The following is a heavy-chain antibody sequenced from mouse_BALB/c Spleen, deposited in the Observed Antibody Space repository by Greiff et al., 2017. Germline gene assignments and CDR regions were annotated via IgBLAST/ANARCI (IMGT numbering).Heavy chain of an antibody. Sequence: VQLQQSGAELVRPGASVKLSCKTSGYIFTSYWIHWVKQRSGQGLEWIARIYPGTGSTYYNEKFKDKATLTADKSSSTAYMQLSSLTSEDSAVYYCASSLYYGNYLDYWGQGTTLTVSS. J-gene: IGHJ2*01. CDR2: IYPGTGST. CDR3: ASSLYYGNYLDY. CDR1: GYIFTSYW. D-gene: IGHD2-1*01. V-gene: IGHV1S132*01.